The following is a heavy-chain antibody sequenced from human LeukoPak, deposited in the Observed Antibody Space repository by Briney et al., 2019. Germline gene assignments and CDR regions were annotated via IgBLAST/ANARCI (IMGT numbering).Heavy chain of an antibody. CDR2: INHSGST. CDR1: GGSISSYY. J-gene: IGHJ4*02. D-gene: IGHD1-26*01. Sequence: PSETLSLTCTVSGGSISSYYWSWIRQPAGKGLEWIGEINHSGSTNYNPSLKSRVTISVDTSKNQFSLKLSSVTAADTAVYYCARERGSYRAEFDYWGQGTLVTVSS. CDR3: ARERGSYRAEFDY. V-gene: IGHV4-34*01.